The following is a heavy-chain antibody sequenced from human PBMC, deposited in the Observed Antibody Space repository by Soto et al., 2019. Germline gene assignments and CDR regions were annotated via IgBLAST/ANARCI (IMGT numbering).Heavy chain of an antibody. D-gene: IGHD3-9*01. V-gene: IGHV5-10-1*01. CDR1: GYSFTSYW. Sequence: GESLKISCKGSGYSFTSYWISWVRQMPGKGLEWMGRIDPSDSYTNYSPSFQGHVTISADKSISTAYLQWSSLKASDTAMYYCARHANDILTGYYTNWFDPWGQGTLVTVS. J-gene: IGHJ5*02. CDR3: ARHANDILTGYYTNWFDP. CDR2: IDPSDSYT.